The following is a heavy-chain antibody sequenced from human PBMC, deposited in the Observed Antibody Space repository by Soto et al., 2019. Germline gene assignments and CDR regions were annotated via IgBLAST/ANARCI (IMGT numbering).Heavy chain of an antibody. Sequence: GASVKVSCKASGYTFTSYGISWVRQAPGQGLEWMGWISAYNGNTNYAQKLQGRVTMTTDTSTSTAYMELRSLRSDDTAVYYCARATTFLYSSGWPFDYWGQGTLVTVSS. J-gene: IGHJ4*02. CDR3: ARATTFLYSSGWPFDY. D-gene: IGHD6-19*01. CDR1: GYTFTSYG. CDR2: ISAYNGNT. V-gene: IGHV1-18*01.